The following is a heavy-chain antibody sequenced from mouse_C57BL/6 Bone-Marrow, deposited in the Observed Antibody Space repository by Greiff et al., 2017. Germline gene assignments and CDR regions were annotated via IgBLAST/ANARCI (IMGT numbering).Heavy chain of an antibody. J-gene: IGHJ4*01. V-gene: IGHV1-76*01. CDR1: GYTFTDYY. Sequence: VQVVESGAELVRPGASVKLSCKASGYTFTDYYINWVKQRPGQGLEWIARIYPGSGNTYYNEKFKGKATLTAEKSSSTAYMQLSSLTSEDSAVYFCAIFLYYAMDYWGQGTSVTVSS. CDR3: AIFLYYAMDY. CDR2: IYPGSGNT.